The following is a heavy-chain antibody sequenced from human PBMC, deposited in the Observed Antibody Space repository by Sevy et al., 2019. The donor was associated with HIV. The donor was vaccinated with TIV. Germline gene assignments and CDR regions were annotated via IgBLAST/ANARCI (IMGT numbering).Heavy chain of an antibody. Sequence: SETLSLTCIVSGDSISTYSWSWIRQSAGRGLEWIGRIQTSGHTNYNPSLKSRVTMSVDTYKNQFSLKLSSVTAADTAVYYCARGLGRGGSGKYFDPWGQGTLVTVSS. D-gene: IGHD3-10*01. CDR3: ARGLGRGGSGKYFDP. V-gene: IGHV4-4*07. J-gene: IGHJ5*02. CDR1: GDSISTYS. CDR2: IQTSGHT.